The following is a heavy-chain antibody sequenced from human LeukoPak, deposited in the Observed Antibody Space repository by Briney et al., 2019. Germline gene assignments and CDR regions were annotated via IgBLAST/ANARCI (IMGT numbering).Heavy chain of an antibody. D-gene: IGHD4-17*01. CDR3: ARTYGDYYFFDY. Sequence: SVKVSCKASGGTFSSYAISWVRQAPGQGLEWMGGIIPILGIANYAQKFQGRVTITADKSTSTAYMELSSLRSEDTAVYYCARTYGDYYFFDYWGQGTLVTVSS. CDR1: GGTFSSYA. J-gene: IGHJ4*02. V-gene: IGHV1-69*10. CDR2: IIPILGIA.